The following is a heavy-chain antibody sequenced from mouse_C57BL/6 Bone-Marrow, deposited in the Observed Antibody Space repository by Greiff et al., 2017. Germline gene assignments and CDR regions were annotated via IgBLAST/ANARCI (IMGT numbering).Heavy chain of an antibody. CDR1: GFSLSTFGMG. J-gene: IGHJ4*01. D-gene: IGHD1-1*01. CDR3: ARIPLYYYGSRYYAMDY. Sequence: QVTLKESGPGILQPSQTLSLTCSFSGFSLSTFGMGVGWIRQPSGKGLEWLAHIWWDDDKYYNPALKSRLTISKDTSQNQVFLKIANVDTADTATYYCARIPLYYYGSRYYAMDYWGQGTSVTVSS. CDR2: IWWDDDK. V-gene: IGHV8-8*01.